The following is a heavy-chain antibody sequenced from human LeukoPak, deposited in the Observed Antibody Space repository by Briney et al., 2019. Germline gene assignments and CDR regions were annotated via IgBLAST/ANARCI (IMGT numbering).Heavy chain of an antibody. CDR3: ARETSIAVAVDY. V-gene: IGHV3-74*01. CDR2: INSDGSST. Sequence: PGGSLRLSCAASGFTFSSYWMHWVRQAPGKGLVWVSRINSDGSSTSYADSVKGRLTISRDNAKNTLYLQMNSLRAEDTAVYYCARETSIAVAVDYWGQGTLVTVSS. CDR1: GFTFSSYW. J-gene: IGHJ4*02. D-gene: IGHD6-19*01.